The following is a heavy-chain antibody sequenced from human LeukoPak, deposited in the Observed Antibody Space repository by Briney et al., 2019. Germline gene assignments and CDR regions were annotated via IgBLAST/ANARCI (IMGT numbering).Heavy chain of an antibody. V-gene: IGHV4-59*01. CDR1: GGSISSYY. J-gene: IGHJ5*02. CDR3: ARDRDFWSGQNNWFDP. D-gene: IGHD3-3*01. Sequence: EASETLSLTCTVSGGSISSYYWSWIRQPPGKGLEWIGYIYYSGSTNYNPSLKSRVTISVDTSKNQFSLKLSSVTAADTAVYYCARDRDFWSGQNNWFDPWGQGTLVTVSS. CDR2: IYYSGST.